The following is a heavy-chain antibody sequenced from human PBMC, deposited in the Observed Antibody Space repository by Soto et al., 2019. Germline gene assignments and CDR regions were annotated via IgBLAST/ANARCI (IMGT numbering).Heavy chain of an antibody. CDR2: IYYSGST. Sequence: SETLSLTCTVSGGSISSGGYYWSWIRQHPGKGLEWIGYIYYSGSTYYNPSLKSRVTISVDTSKNQFSLKLSSVTAADTAVYYCARLSLNYYYYMDVWAKGTTVTVSS. CDR1: GGSISSGGYY. CDR3: ARLSLNYYYYMDV. J-gene: IGHJ6*03. V-gene: IGHV4-31*03.